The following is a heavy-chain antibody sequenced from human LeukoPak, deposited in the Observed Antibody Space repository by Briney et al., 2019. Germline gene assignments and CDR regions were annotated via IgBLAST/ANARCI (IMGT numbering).Heavy chain of an antibody. CDR1: GFTFTSYA. V-gene: IGHV3-74*01. CDR2: ISSDGSST. J-gene: IGHJ4*02. Sequence: GGSLRLSCAASGFTFTSYATHWVRQAPGKGLVWVTRISSDGSSTSYADSVKGRFTISRDNAKNTLYLQMSSLRAEDTAMYYCARISLSGWVNDHWGQGTLVTVSS. D-gene: IGHD6-19*01. CDR3: ARISLSGWVNDH.